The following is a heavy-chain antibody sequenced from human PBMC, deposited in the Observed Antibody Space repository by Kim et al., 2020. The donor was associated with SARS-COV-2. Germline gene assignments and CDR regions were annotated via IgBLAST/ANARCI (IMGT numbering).Heavy chain of an antibody. Sequence: GGSLRLSCAASGFTFSSYWMSWVRQAPGKGLEWVANIKQDGSEKYYVDSVKGRFTISRDNAKNSLYLQMNSLRAEDTAVYYCARDRSTNSSSWYVSPYYFDYWGQGTLVTVSS. CDR2: IKQDGSEK. CDR3: ARDRSTNSSSWYVSPYYFDY. V-gene: IGHV3-7*03. D-gene: IGHD6-13*01. CDR1: GFTFSSYW. J-gene: IGHJ4*02.